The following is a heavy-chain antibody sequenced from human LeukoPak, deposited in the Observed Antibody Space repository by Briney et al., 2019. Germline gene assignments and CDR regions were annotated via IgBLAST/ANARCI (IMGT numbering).Heavy chain of an antibody. CDR2: ITSSSSYI. J-gene: IGHJ4*02. CDR3: ARDSSGWYRSLDY. V-gene: IGHV3-21*01. Sequence: GGSLRLSCAASGFTFSSYEMNWVRQAPGKGLEWVSSITSSSSYIYYADSVKGRFTISRDNAKNSLYLQMNSLRAEDTAVYYCARDSSGWYRSLDYWGQGTLVTVSS. CDR1: GFTFSSYE. D-gene: IGHD6-19*01.